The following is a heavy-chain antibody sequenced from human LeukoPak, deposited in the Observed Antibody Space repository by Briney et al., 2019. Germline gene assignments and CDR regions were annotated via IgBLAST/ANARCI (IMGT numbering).Heavy chain of an antibody. CDR3: TTAADQYFDY. CDR2: INPDGTAT. CDR1: GYSFSTHW. D-gene: IGHD2-2*01. J-gene: IGHJ4*02. V-gene: IGHV1-46*01. Sequence: ASVKVSCKASGYSFSTHWMHWVRQAPGHGFEWMAIINPDGTATSHSQKFQGRLSMTRDPTTSTVYLELSRLTSEDTAIYYCTTAADQYFDYWGQGSLVAVSP.